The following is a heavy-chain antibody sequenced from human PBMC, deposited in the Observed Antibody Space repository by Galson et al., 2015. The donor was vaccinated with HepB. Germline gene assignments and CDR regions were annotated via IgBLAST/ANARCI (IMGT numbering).Heavy chain of an antibody. V-gene: IGHV1-18*01. J-gene: IGHJ6*03. D-gene: IGHD2-15*01. Sequence: SVKVSCKASGYTFTSYGISWVRQAPGQGLEWMGWISAYNGNTNYAQKLQGRVTMTTDTSTSTAYMELRSLRSDDTAVYYCAALTRPSATGLVDYYYMDVWGKGTTVTVSS. CDR3: AALTRPSATGLVDYYYMDV. CDR2: ISAYNGNT. CDR1: GYTFTSYG.